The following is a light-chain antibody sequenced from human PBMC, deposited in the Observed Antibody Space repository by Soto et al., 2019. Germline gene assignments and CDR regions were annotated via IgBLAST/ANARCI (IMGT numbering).Light chain of an antibody. V-gene: IGLV1-40*01. CDR3: QSFDSSLREV. Sequence: QLVLTQPPSVSGAPGQRVTISCTGSSSNIGADYDVHWYQQVPGSAPKVLIFGNGNRPSGVPDRFSASKSGTSGSLAITGLRTEDEGDYYCQSFDSSLREVFGTGTKLTVL. J-gene: IGLJ1*01. CDR2: GNG. CDR1: SSNIGADYD.